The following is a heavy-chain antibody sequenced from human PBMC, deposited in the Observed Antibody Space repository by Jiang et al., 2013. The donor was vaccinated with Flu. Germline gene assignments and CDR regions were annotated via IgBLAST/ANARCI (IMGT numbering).Heavy chain of an antibody. Sequence: MPGKGLEWMGIIYPGDSDTRYSPSFQGQVTISADKSISTAYLQWSSLKASDTAMYYCARVLLWFGELPRPETGHGMDVWGQGTTVTVSS. CDR2: IYPGDSDT. V-gene: IGHV5-51*01. CDR3: ARVLLWFGELPRPETGHGMDV. D-gene: IGHD3-10*01. J-gene: IGHJ6*02.